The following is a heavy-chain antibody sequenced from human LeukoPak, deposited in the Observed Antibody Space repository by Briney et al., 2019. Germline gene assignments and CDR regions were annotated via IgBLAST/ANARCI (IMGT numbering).Heavy chain of an antibody. J-gene: IGHJ4*02. Sequence: GGSLRLSCAASGFTFSSYGMHWVRQAPGKGLEWVAVISYDGSNKYYADSVKGRFTISRDNSKNTLYLQMNSLRAEDTAVYYCAKDYGSSGWDPLDYWGQGTPVTVSS. CDR1: GFTFSSYG. D-gene: IGHD6-19*01. CDR3: AKDYGSSGWDPLDY. CDR2: ISYDGSNK. V-gene: IGHV3-30*18.